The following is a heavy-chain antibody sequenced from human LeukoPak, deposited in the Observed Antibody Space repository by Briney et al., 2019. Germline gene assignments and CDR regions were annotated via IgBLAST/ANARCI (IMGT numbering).Heavy chain of an antibody. CDR1: GFTFDDYA. CDR2: ISGDGGST. V-gene: IGHV3-43*02. J-gene: IGHJ4*02. CDR3: AKDHQGSEGYFDY. Sequence: GGSLRLSCAASGFTFDDYAMHWVRHAPGKGLEWVSLISGDGGSTYYADPVKGRFTISRDNSKNSLYLQMNSLRTEDTALYYCAKDHQGSEGYFDYWGQGTLVTVSS. D-gene: IGHD3-10*01.